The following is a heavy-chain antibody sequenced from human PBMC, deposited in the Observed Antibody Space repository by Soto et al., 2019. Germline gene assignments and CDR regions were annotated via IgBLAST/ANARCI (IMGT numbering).Heavy chain of an antibody. CDR3: AGALENPYFYYVLNV. Sequence: GGSLRLSCAAPGFSFSSYGMEWVRLAPGKGLEWVAATTYDGGIKHYVDSVKGRFTISRDNTKNTLYLQMNSLRVEDTATYYCAGALENPYFYYVLNVWGQGTTVTVSS. D-gene: IGHD1-1*01. CDR1: GFSFSSYG. J-gene: IGHJ6*02. V-gene: IGHV3-30*03. CDR2: TTYDGGIK.